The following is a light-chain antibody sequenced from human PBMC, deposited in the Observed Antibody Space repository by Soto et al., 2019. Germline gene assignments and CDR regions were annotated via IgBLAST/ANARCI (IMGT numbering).Light chain of an antibody. CDR2: DAS. CDR3: QQSNNLPLT. Sequence: ETVLTQSPATLSLSPGERASLSCRASQSVFSSLAWYQQKPGQAPRLLIYDASNRATGIPARFSGSGSGTDFTLTISSLEPEDFAVYYCQQSNNLPLTFGGGTKVDIK. J-gene: IGKJ4*01. V-gene: IGKV3-11*01. CDR1: QSVFSS.